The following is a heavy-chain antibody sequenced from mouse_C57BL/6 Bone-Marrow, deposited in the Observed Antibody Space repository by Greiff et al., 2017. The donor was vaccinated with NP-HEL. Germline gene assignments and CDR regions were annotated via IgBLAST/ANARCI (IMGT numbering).Heavy chain of an antibody. V-gene: IGHV5-17*01. Sequence: EVQLQESGGGLVKPGGSLKLSCAASGFTFSDYGMHWVRQAPEKGLEWVAYISSGSSTIYYADTVKGRFTISRDNAKNTLFLQMTSLRSEDTAMYYCARERSTTVFDVWGTGTTVTVSS. CDR3: ARERSTTVFDV. D-gene: IGHD1-1*01. CDR1: GFTFSDYG. J-gene: IGHJ1*03. CDR2: ISSGSSTI.